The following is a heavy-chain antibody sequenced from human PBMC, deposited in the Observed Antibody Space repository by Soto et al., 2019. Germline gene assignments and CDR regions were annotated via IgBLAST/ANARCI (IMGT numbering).Heavy chain of an antibody. J-gene: IGHJ4*02. V-gene: IGHV4-59*01. CDR3: ARAPRGNYGYPSYSAY. D-gene: IGHD3-10*01. CDR1: GGSISSYY. Sequence: PSETLSLTCTVSGGSISSYYWSWIRQPPGKGLEWIGYIYYSGSTNYNPSLKSRVPIAVDTSKNQFSLKLSSVTAADTAVYYCARAPRGNYGYPSYSAYWGQGTLVTVSS. CDR2: IYYSGST.